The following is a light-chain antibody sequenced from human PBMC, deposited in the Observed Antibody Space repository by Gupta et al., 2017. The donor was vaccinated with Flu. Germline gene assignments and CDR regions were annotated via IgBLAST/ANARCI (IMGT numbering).Light chain of an antibody. J-gene: IGKJ1*01. CDR1: QSVSSSY. V-gene: IGKV3-20*01. CDR3: QQYGSSPRT. Sequence: GTLSLSPGERATLSCRASQSVSSSYLAWYQQKPGQAPRLLSYCASSRATGIPDRFSGSGSGTDFTLTISRLEPEDVAVYYCQQYGSSPRTFGQGTKVEIK. CDR2: CAS.